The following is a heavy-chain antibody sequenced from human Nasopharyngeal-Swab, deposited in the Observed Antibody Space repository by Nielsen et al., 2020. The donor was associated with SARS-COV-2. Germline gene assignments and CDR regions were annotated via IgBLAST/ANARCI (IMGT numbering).Heavy chain of an antibody. CDR2: IDWDDDK. CDR3: ARTGLRSGELWYFDS. Sequence: WIRQPPGRALEWLARIDWDDDKYYNTSLTTRLTISKDISKKQVVLTMTKMYPVDTATYYCARTGLRSGELWYFDSWGQGTLVTVSS. D-gene: IGHD3-10*01. V-gene: IGHV2-70*11. J-gene: IGHJ4*02.